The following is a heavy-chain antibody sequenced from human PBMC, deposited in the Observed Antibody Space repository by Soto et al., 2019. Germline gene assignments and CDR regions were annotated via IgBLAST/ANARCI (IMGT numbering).Heavy chain of an antibody. J-gene: IGHJ6*02. CDR3: ARQATMVRGVITSKPYYYGMDV. Sequence: PGESLKISCKGSGYSFTSYWISWVRQMPGKGLEWMGRIDPSDSYTNYSPSFQGHVTISADKSISTAYLQWSSLKASDTAMYYCARQATMVRGVITSKPYYYGMDVWGQGTTVTVSS. D-gene: IGHD3-10*01. V-gene: IGHV5-10-1*01. CDR1: GYSFTSYW. CDR2: IDPSDSYT.